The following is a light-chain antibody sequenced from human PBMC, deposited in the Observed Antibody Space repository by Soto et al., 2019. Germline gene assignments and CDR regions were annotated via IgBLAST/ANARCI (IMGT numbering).Light chain of an antibody. V-gene: IGKV3-20*01. CDR1: HRVSSNY. Sequence: IVLTQSPGTLSLSPGERATLSCRASHRVSSNYLAWYQQKPGQTPRVLIYGASSRATGIPDRFSGSGSGTDFTLTISRLEPEDFAVYYCQQYGSSPWTFGQGTNVEIK. CDR2: GAS. J-gene: IGKJ1*01. CDR3: QQYGSSPWT.